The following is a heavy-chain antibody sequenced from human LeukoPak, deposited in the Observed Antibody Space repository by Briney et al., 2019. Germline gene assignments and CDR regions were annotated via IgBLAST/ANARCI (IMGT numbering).Heavy chain of an antibody. Sequence: ASVKVSCKASRYTFTGYYMHWVRQAPGQGLEWMGWINPNSGGTNYAQKFQGRVTMTRDTSISTAYMELSRLRSDDTAVYYCAIGYCSGGSCYETAKQYYFDYWGQGTLVTVSS. CDR1: RYTFTGYY. V-gene: IGHV1-2*02. D-gene: IGHD2-15*01. J-gene: IGHJ4*02. CDR2: INPNSGGT. CDR3: AIGYCSGGSCYETAKQYYFDY.